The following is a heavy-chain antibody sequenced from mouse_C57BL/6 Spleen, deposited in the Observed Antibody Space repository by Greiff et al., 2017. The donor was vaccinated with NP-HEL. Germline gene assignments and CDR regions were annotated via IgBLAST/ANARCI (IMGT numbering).Heavy chain of an antibody. D-gene: IGHD2-3*01. CDR2: ISSGGDYI. CDR3: TRNGYYEYYFDY. J-gene: IGHJ2*01. V-gene: IGHV5-9-1*02. CDR1: GFTFSSYA. Sequence: EVKLVESGEGLVKPGGSLKLSCAASGFTFSSYAMSWVRQTPEKRLEWVAYISSGGDYIYYADTVKGRFTISRDNARNTLYLQMSSLKSEDTAMYYCTRNGYYEYYFDYWGQGTTLTVSS.